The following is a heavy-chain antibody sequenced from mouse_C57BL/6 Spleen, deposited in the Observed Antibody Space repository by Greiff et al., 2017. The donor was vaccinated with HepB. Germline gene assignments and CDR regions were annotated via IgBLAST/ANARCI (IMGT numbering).Heavy chain of an antibody. Sequence: QVQLQQSGAELVRPGTSVKLSCKASGYTFTNYWMHWVKQRPGQGLEWIGVIDPSDSYTNYNQKFKGKATLTVDTSSSTAYMQLSSLTSEDSAVYYCARGPLYYSNFYAMDYWGQGTSVTVSS. V-gene: IGHV1-59*01. CDR2: IDPSDSYT. D-gene: IGHD2-5*01. CDR1: GYTFTNYW. CDR3: ARGPLYYSNFYAMDY. J-gene: IGHJ4*01.